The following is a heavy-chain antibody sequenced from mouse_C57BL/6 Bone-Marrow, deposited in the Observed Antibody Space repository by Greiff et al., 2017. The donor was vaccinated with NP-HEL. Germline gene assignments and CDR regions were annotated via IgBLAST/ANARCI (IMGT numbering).Heavy chain of an antibody. CDR3: ARPGGFYAMDY. Sequence: QVQLQQPGAELVRPGSSVKLSCKASGYTFTSYWMHWVKQRPIQGLEWIGNIDPSDSETHYNQKFKDKATLTVDKSSSTAYMQLSSLTSEDSAVYYCARPGGFYAMDYWGQGTSVTVSS. J-gene: IGHJ4*01. CDR2: IDPSDSET. CDR1: GYTFTSYW. V-gene: IGHV1-52*01.